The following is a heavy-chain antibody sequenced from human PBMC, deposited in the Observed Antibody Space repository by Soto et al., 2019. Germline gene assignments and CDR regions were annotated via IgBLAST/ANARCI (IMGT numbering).Heavy chain of an antibody. V-gene: IGHV1-2*02. D-gene: IGHD6-13*01. CDR1: GYTFTGYY. Sequence: GASVKVSCKASGYTFTGYYMHWVRQAPGQGLEWMGWINPNSGDTNYAQKFQGRVTMTRNTSISTAYMELSRLRSEDTAVYYCARKGGSRRANWFDPWGQGTLVTVSS. CDR3: ARKGGSRRANWFDP. J-gene: IGHJ5*02. CDR2: INPNSGDT.